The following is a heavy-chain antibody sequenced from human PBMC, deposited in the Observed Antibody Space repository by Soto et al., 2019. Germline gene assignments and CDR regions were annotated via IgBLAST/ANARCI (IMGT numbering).Heavy chain of an antibody. D-gene: IGHD3-9*01. CDR1: GFTFSSYA. CDR2: ISYDGSNK. Sequence: PVGSLRLSCAASGFTFSSYAMHWVRQAPGKGLEWVAVISYDGSNKYYADSVKGRFTISRDNSKNTLYLQMNSLRAEDTAVYYCARDRGYDILTGYFDYWGQGTLVTVSS. J-gene: IGHJ4*02. V-gene: IGHV3-30-3*01. CDR3: ARDRGYDILTGYFDY.